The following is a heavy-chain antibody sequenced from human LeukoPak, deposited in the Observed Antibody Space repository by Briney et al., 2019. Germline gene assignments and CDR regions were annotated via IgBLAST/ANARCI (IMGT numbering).Heavy chain of an antibody. V-gene: IGHV1-2*02. CDR1: GYTFTGYY. Sequence: SVKVSCKASGYTFTGYYMHWVRQAPGQGLEWMGWINPNSGGTNYAQKFQGRVTMTRDTSTSTAYMELSRLRSDDTAVYYCARVARYSSSLPFDYWGQGTLVTVSS. CDR3: ARVARYSSSLPFDY. CDR2: INPNSGGT. J-gene: IGHJ4*02. D-gene: IGHD6-6*01.